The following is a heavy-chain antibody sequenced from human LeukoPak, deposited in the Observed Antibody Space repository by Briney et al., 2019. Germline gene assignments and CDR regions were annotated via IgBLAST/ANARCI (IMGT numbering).Heavy chain of an antibody. CDR2: IYHSGNT. D-gene: IGHD5-12*01. J-gene: IGHJ4*02. Sequence: SETLSLTCAVYGGSFSAYYWSWIRQPPGKGLEWIGEIYHSGNTNYNPSLKSRVTISVDTSNNHFSLKLSSVTAADTAVYYCARLDITTTWYAFDYWGQGTLVTVSS. V-gene: IGHV4-34*01. CDR1: GGSFSAYY. CDR3: ARLDITTTWYAFDY.